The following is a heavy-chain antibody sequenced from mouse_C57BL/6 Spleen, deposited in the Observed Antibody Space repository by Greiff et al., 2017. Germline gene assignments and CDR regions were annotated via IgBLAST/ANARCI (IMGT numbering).Heavy chain of an antibody. D-gene: IGHD2-4*01. CDR1: GYTFTDYN. J-gene: IGHJ4*01. CDR3: ARGRYYDYCMDY. V-gene: IGHV1-22*01. Sequence: EVQGVESGPELVKPGASVKMSCKASGYTFTDYNMHWVKQSHGKSLEWIGYINPNNGGTSYNQKFKGKATLTVNKSSSTAYMELRSLTSEDSAVYYCARGRYYDYCMDYWGQGTSVTVSS. CDR2: INPNNGGT.